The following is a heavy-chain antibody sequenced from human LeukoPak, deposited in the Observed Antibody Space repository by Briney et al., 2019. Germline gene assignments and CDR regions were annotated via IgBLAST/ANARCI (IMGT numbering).Heavy chain of an antibody. CDR1: GFTFSSYG. D-gene: IGHD3-22*01. Sequence: GGTLRLSCAASGFTFSSYGMSWVRQAPGEGLEWVSAISGCGGSTYYADSVKGRFTISRDNSKNTLYLQMNSLRAEDTAVYYCAKVDYYDSSGYENWGQGTLVTVPS. J-gene: IGHJ4*02. CDR2: ISGCGGST. V-gene: IGHV3-23*01. CDR3: AKVDYYDSSGYEN.